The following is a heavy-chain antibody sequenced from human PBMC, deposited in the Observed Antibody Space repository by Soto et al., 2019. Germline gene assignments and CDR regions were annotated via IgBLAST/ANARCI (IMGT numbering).Heavy chain of an antibody. CDR1: GFTFSNYA. CDR3: ARAGRGVPGDLWDY. Sequence: RLSCAGSGFTFSNYAMNWVRQAPGEGLEWVAAVNGSGSGTYRADSVKGRFSVSRDNSKNTLYLQMNSLRAEETAIYYCARAGRGVPGDLWDYWGQGTLVTVSS. CDR2: VNGSGSGT. J-gene: IGHJ4*02. V-gene: IGHV3-23*01. D-gene: IGHD2-21*02.